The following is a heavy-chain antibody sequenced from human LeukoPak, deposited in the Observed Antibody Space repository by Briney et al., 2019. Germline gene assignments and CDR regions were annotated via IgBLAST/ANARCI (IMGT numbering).Heavy chain of an antibody. J-gene: IGHJ4*02. CDR3: ARDGHRGSGWMGTMDY. V-gene: IGHV6-1*01. CDR2: TYYWSKWYN. Sequence: SQTLSLTCAISGDSVSSNSAAWNWIRQSPSRGLEWLGRTYYWSKWYNDYAVSVRSRITINPDTSKNQFSLQLNSVTPEDTAVYDCARDGHRGSGWMGTMDYWGQGTLVTVSS. D-gene: IGHD6-19*01. CDR1: GDSVSSNSAA.